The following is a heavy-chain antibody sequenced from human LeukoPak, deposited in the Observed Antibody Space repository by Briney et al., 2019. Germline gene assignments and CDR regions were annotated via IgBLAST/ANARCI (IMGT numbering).Heavy chain of an antibody. V-gene: IGHV1-46*01. CDR1: GYTFTSYY. CDR2: INPSSGAT. J-gene: IGHJ6*02. Sequence: GSVKVSCKTSGYTFTSYYIHWVRQAPGQGLEWMGIINPSSGATNYAQKFQDRVTMTRDTSTSTVYMELSSQTSEDTAVYYCARATNFYYYYGMDVWGQGTTVTVSS. CDR3: ARATNFYYYYGMDV. D-gene: IGHD1-26*01.